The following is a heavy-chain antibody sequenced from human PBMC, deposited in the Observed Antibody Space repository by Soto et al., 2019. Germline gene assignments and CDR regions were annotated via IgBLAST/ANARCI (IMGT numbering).Heavy chain of an antibody. V-gene: IGHV4-30-2*01. D-gene: IGHD3-22*01. CDR1: GGSISSGGSS. Sequence: PSETLSLTCAVSGGSISSGGSSWSWIRQPPGKGLEWIGYIYHSGSTYYNPSLKSRVTISVDRSKNQFSLKLSSVTAADTAVYYCTTDPVTMIVLVPASGWGQGTLVTVSA. J-gene: IGHJ4*02. CDR2: IYHSGST. CDR3: TTDPVTMIVLVPASG.